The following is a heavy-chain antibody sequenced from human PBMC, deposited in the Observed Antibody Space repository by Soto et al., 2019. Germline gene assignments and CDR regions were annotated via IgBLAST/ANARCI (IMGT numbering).Heavy chain of an antibody. CDR3: ARVVGSGWYFDY. J-gene: IGHJ4*02. CDR1: GGSFSSGGYY. D-gene: IGHD6-19*01. CDR2: IYHSGRT. V-gene: IGHV4-31*03. Sequence: QVQLQESGPGLVKPAQTLSLTCTVSGGSFSSGGYYWSWIRPRPGKGLEGIRYIYHSGRTYYNPSLKSRVSISVEKSMNEFSLKLSSVTAADTAVYYCARVVGSGWYFDYWGQGTLVTVSS.